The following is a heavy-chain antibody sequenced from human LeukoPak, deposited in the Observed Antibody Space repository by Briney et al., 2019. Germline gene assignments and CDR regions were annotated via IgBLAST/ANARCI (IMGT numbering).Heavy chain of an antibody. V-gene: IGHV3-23*01. D-gene: IGHD4-17*01. CDR2: ITGGGDRT. J-gene: IGHJ3*02. CDR1: GFTFTTYA. Sequence: GGSLRLSCVASGFTFTTYAMNWVRQAPGKGLEWVSGITGGGDRTFYADSVKGPFTISRDNSMHTLYLQMNSLRAEDTAVYYCAKDINTATIRAFDIWGRGTMATVSS. CDR3: AKDINTATIRAFDI.